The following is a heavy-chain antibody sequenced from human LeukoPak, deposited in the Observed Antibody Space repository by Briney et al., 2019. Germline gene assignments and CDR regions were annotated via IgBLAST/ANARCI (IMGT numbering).Heavy chain of an antibody. J-gene: IGHJ4*02. CDR3: AKGYGYGFGPFYYDY. V-gene: IGHV3-43*01. D-gene: IGHD5-18*01. CDR2: INWDGGRI. CDR1: GFTFDDYT. Sequence: GGSLRLSCATSGFTFDDYTMHWVRQRPGKGLEWVSFINWDGGRISYADSVKGRFTISRDNSKSSLFLQMNGLSTADTALYYCAKGYGYGFGPFYYDYWGQVTLVTGSS.